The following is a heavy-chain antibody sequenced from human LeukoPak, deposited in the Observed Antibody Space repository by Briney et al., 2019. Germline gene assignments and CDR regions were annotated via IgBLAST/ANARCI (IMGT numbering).Heavy chain of an antibody. D-gene: IGHD6-13*01. J-gene: IGHJ4*02. CDR1: GFTFGTYA. V-gene: IGHV3-23*01. CDR2: ISGSGGST. Sequence: GGSLRLSCAASGFTFGTYAMTWVRQAPGKGLEWVSVISGSGGSTNYADSVKGRFIISRDNSRNTLFLQMNSLRAGDTAVYYCAKHHYSSSRDYFDYWGQGTLVTVSS. CDR3: AKHHYSSSRDYFDY.